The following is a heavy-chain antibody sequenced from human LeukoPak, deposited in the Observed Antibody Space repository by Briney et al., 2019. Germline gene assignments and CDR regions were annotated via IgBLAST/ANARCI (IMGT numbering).Heavy chain of an antibody. V-gene: IGHV3-23*01. CDR1: GFTFSSYA. CDR2: ISGSGGST. J-gene: IGHJ2*01. CDR3: AKNGGSYWTPYWYFDL. D-gene: IGHD1-26*01. Sequence: GGSLRLSCAASGFTFSSYAMSWVRQAPGKGLEWVSAISGSGGSTYYADSVKGRFTISRDNSKNTLYLLMNSLRAEDTAVYYCAKNGGSYWTPYWYFDLWGRGTLVTVSS.